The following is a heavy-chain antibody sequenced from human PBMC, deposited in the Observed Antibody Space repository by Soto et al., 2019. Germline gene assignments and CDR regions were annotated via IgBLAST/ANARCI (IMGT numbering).Heavy chain of an antibody. D-gene: IGHD2-2*01. CDR2: IIPIFGTA. J-gene: IGHJ6*02. V-gene: IGHV1-69*06. Sequence: QVQLVQSGAEVKKPGSSLKVSCKASGGTFSSYAISWVRQAPGQGFEWMGGIIPIFGTANYAQKFQGRVTIHANKYTSTAYMEMSSLRSEDTAVYYCARVIVVVPAAHPSGYYGMDVWGQGTTVTVSS. CDR1: GGTFSSYA. CDR3: ARVIVVVPAAHPSGYYGMDV.